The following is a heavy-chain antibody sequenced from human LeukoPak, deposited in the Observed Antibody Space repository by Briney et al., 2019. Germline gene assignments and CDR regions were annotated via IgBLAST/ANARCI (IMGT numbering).Heavy chain of an antibody. CDR1: GFTFSNYW. V-gene: IGHV3-7*01. Sequence: HSGGSLRLSCAVSGFTFSNYWMAWVRQAPGKGLEWVANIKQDGSEKYYVDSVKGRFTISRDNAKNSLYLQMNSLRGEDTAVYYCATHSVGVLPIATFDYWGQGTLVTVSS. J-gene: IGHJ4*02. D-gene: IGHD2/OR15-2a*01. CDR3: ATHSVGVLPIATFDY. CDR2: IKQDGSEK.